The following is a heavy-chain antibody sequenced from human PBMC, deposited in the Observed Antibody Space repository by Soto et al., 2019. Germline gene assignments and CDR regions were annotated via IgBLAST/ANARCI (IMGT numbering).Heavy chain of an antibody. Sequence: SETLSLTCTVSGGSISSGDYYWSWIRQPPGKGLEWIGYIYYSGSTYYNPSLKSRVTISVDTSKNQFSLKLSSVTAADTAVYYCARAYYDILTGPRYFDLWGRGTLVTVSS. CDR2: IYYSGST. J-gene: IGHJ2*01. V-gene: IGHV4-30-4*01. CDR3: ARAYYDILTGPRYFDL. CDR1: GGSISSGDYY. D-gene: IGHD3-9*01.